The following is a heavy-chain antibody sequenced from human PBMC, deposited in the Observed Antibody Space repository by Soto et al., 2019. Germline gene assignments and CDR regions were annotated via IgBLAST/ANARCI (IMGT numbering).Heavy chain of an antibody. CDR1: GFTFSSYA. Sequence: QVQLVESGGGVVQPGRSLRLSCAASGFTFSSYARHWVRQAPGKGLEWVAVISYDGSNKYYADSVKGRFTISRDNFKNSLYLQMNSLRAEDTAVYYCARDEIRFSWAYGMDVWGQGTTVTVSS. J-gene: IGHJ6*02. CDR2: ISYDGSNK. CDR3: ARDEIRFSWAYGMDV. D-gene: IGHD3-3*01. V-gene: IGHV3-30-3*01.